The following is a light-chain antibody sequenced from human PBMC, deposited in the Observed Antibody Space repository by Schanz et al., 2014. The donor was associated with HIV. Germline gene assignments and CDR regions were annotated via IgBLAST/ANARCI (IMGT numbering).Light chain of an antibody. CDR1: QSVGGSQ. V-gene: IGKV3D-15*01. Sequence: EIVLTQSPATLSVSPGERATLSCRASQSVGGSQLAWFQHKRGQAPRLLIYATSFRAAGIPDRFSGSGSETDFTLTISSLQPEDFATYYCQQYNNYPLTFGLGTKVAIK. J-gene: IGKJ1*01. CDR2: ATS. CDR3: QQYNNYPLT.